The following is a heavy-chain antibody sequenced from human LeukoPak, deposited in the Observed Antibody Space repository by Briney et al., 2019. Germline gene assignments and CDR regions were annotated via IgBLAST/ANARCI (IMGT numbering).Heavy chain of an antibody. CDR3: ARGDGAVFDY. J-gene: IGHJ4*02. V-gene: IGHV3-74*01. D-gene: IGHD2-21*01. Sequence: GGSLRLSCAASGFIFSRYWMHWVRQAPGKGLVWVSRINSDGSSTSYADSVKGRFTISRDNAKNTLNLQMYSLRAEDTAVYYCARGDGAVFDYWGQGTLVTVSS. CDR2: INSDGSST. CDR1: GFIFSRYW.